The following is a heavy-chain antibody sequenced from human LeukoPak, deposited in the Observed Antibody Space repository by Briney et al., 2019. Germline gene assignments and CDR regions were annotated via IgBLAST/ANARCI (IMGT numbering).Heavy chain of an antibody. CDR2: IHTNDKS. D-gene: IGHD6-13*01. CDR1: GFIVNGKY. J-gene: IGHJ4*02. V-gene: IGHV3-53*01. Sequence: GGSLRLSCAASGFIVNGKYMSWVRQAPGKGLEWVSGIHTNDKSYYADSVKGRFTISRDNSKNTLFLQMNTLRAEDTAVYYCATRIAAGGLFFFDYWGQGTLVTVSS. CDR3: ATRIAAGGLFFFDY.